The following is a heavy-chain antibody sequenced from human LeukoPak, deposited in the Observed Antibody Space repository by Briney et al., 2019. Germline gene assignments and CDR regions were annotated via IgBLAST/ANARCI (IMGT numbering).Heavy chain of an antibody. CDR3: ARAQTYGDSRLLLDY. CDR1: GFTFDDYG. Sequence: GGSLRLSCAASGFTFDDYGITWVRQAPGKGLEWVSGINWNGGSTGYADSVEGRFTISRDNAKNSQYLQMNSLRVEDTALYYCARAQTYGDSRLLLDYWGQGTLVTVSS. J-gene: IGHJ4*02. V-gene: IGHV3-20*04. CDR2: INWNGGST. D-gene: IGHD2-21*02.